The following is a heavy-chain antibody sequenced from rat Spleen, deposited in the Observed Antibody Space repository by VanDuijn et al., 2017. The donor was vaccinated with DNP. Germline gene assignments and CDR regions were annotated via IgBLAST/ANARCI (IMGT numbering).Heavy chain of an antibody. CDR3: TRDDIGTTRVDY. CDR1: RFSLTSYG. V-gene: IGHV2S12*01. Sequence: QVQLKESGPGLVQPSQTLSLPCSVSRFSLTSYGVSWVRQPPGKGLEWIAAISSGGSTYYNSALKSRLSISRDTSKSQVFLKMNSLQTEDTAMYFCTRDDIGTTRVDYWGQGVMVTVSS. J-gene: IGHJ2*01. CDR2: ISSGGST. D-gene: IGHD1-5*01.